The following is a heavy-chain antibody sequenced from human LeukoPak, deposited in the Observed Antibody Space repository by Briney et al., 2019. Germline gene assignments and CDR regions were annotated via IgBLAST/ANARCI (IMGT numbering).Heavy chain of an antibody. CDR3: ARGTRWSRFDY. Sequence: SETLSLTCTVSGGSISSYYWSWVRQPPGKGLEWIGYIYYSGSTNYNPSLKSRVTISVDTSKNQFSLKLSSVTAADAAVYYCARGTRWSRFDYWGQGTLVTVSS. V-gene: IGHV4-59*08. D-gene: IGHD4-23*01. CDR2: IYYSGST. CDR1: GGSISSYY. J-gene: IGHJ4*02.